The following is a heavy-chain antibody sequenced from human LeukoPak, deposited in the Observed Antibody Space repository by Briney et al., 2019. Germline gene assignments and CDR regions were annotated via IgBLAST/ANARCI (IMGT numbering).Heavy chain of an antibody. D-gene: IGHD4-23*01. CDR1: GYTFNNHY. CDR2: INPSGGST. V-gene: IGHV1-46*02. CDR3: ARFPHDYGGNDAFDI. Sequence: ASVKVSCKASGYTFNNHYMYWVRQAPGQGLEWMGVINPSGGSTSYAQKLQGRVTMTRDTSTRTVYMEVNSLRSEDTAVYYCARFPHDYGGNDAFDIWGQGTMVTVSS. J-gene: IGHJ3*02.